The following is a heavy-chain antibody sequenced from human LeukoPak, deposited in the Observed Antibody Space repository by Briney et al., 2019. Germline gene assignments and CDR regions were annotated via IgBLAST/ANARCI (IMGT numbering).Heavy chain of an antibody. CDR3: AKTPYCSSTSCSTYYYYYMDV. CDR2: IRYDGSNK. Sequence: GGSLRLSCAASGFTFSSYGMHWVRQAPGKGLEWVAFIRYDGSNKYYADSVKGRFTISRDNSKNTLYLQMNSLRAEDTVVYYCAKTPYCSSTSCSTYYYYYMDVWGKGTTVTVSS. V-gene: IGHV3-30*02. D-gene: IGHD2-2*01. CDR1: GFTFSSYG. J-gene: IGHJ6*03.